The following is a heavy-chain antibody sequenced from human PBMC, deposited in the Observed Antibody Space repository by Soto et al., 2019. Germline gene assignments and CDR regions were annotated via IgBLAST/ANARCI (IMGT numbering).Heavy chain of an antibody. CDR1: SGSISSSNW. V-gene: IGHV4-4*02. CDR3: ARERNSITGTNSNAFDI. CDR2: IYHSGST. D-gene: IGHD1-20*01. Sequence: PSETLSLTCAVSSGSISSSNWWSWVRQPPGKGLEWIGEIYHSGSTNYNPSLKSRVTISVDKSKNQFSLKLSSVTAADTAVYYCARERNSITGTNSNAFDIWDQGTMVTVSS. J-gene: IGHJ3*02.